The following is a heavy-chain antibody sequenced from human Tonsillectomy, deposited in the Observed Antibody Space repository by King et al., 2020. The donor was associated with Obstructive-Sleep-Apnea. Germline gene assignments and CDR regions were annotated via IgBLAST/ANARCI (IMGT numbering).Heavy chain of an antibody. J-gene: IGHJ5*02. Sequence: QLQESGPGLVKPSETLSLTCTVSGGSISSSSYYWGWIRQPPGKGLEWIGGIYYSWSTFDNPSLKIRVTISVDPSKNQFSLKLSSVTAADTAVYYCARDANYGGNPTFDPWGQGTLVTVSS. CDR1: GGSISSSSYY. CDR2: IYYSWST. CDR3: ARDANYGGNPTFDP. D-gene: IGHD4-23*01. V-gene: IGHV4-39*07.